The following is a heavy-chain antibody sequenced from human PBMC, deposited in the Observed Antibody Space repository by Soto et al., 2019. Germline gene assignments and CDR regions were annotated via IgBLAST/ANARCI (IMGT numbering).Heavy chain of an antibody. CDR3: AKDRWIQLWSDFDY. CDR1: GFTFSSYG. Sequence: QVQLVESGGGVVQPGRSLRLSCAASGFTFSSYGMHWVRQAPGKGLEWVAVISYDGSNKYYADSVKGRFTISRDNSKNTLYLQMNRLRAEDTAVYYCAKDRWIQLWSDFDYWGQGTLVTVSS. D-gene: IGHD5-18*01. CDR2: ISYDGSNK. V-gene: IGHV3-30*18. J-gene: IGHJ4*02.